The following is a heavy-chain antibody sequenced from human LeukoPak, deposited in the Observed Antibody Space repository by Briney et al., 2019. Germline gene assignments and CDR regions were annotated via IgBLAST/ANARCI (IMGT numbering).Heavy chain of an antibody. J-gene: IGHJ6*02. Sequence: SETPSLTCAVYGGSFSGYYWSWIRQPPGKGLEWIGEINHSGSTNYNPSLKSRVNISVDTSKNQFSLKLSSVTAADTAVYYCARGPYYYGSGNPSQRYYYGMDVWGQGTTVTVSS. CDR2: INHSGST. CDR1: GGSFSGYY. V-gene: IGHV4-34*01. D-gene: IGHD3-10*01. CDR3: ARGPYYYGSGNPSQRYYYGMDV.